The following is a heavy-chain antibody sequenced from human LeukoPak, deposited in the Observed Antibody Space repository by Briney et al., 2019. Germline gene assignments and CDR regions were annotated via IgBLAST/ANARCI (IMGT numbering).Heavy chain of an antibody. V-gene: IGHV1-8*01. Sequence: ASVKVSCKASGYTFTSYDINWVRQATGQGLEWMGWMNPNSGNTSYAQKFQGRVTMTRNTSISTAYMELSSLRSEDTAVYYCARRSGSYGAFDIWGQGTMVTVSS. CDR3: ARRSGSYGAFDI. D-gene: IGHD1-26*01. J-gene: IGHJ3*02. CDR2: MNPNSGNT. CDR1: GYTFTSYD.